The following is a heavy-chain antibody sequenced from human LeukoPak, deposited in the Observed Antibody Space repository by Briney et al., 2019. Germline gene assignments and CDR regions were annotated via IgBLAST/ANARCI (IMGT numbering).Heavy chain of an antibody. V-gene: IGHV1-18*01. J-gene: IGHJ3*02. CDR1: NYTFTSYG. CDR2: INAYNGDT. D-gene: IGHD6-13*01. CDR3: ANSIAAAGIGAFDI. Sequence: ASVKVSCKASNYTFTSYGISWVRQAPGQGLEWMAWINAYNGDTNYAQKLQGRVTMTTDTSTSTAYMELRSLRSDDTAVYYCANSIAAAGIGAFDIWGQGTMVTVSS.